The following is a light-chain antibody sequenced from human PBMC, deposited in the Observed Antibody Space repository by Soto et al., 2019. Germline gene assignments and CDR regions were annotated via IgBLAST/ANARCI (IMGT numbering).Light chain of an antibody. J-gene: IGKJ1*01. CDR1: QSISPY. CDR2: MAS. Sequence: DIQMTQSPSTLSASAGDRVTITCRASQSISPYLAWYQQKPGKAPKLLIYMASSLQSGVPSRFSGSGSGTEFTLTISSMQPDDFANYYSQQSNSYPWTFGQGTQVDIK. V-gene: IGKV1-5*03. CDR3: QQSNSYPWT.